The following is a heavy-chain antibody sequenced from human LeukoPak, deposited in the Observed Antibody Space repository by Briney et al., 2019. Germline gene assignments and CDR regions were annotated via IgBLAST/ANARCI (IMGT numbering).Heavy chain of an antibody. J-gene: IGHJ3*02. CDR3: SRDANYYDSSRHYFDAFDI. D-gene: IGHD3-22*01. V-gene: IGHV3-7*01. CDR2: IRGDGSVK. CDR1: GFTFSKYW. Sequence: GESLGLSCAASGFTFSKYWMTWVRQAPGKGLEWVANIRGDGSVKYLLDSVKGRFTISRDNVKNSLSLEMNNLRAEDTAVYYCSRDANYYDSSRHYFDAFDIWGQGTMVTVSS.